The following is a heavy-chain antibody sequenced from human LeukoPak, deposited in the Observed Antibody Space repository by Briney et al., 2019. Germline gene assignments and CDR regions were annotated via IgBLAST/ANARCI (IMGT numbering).Heavy chain of an antibody. D-gene: IGHD3-22*01. CDR3: ARDEAGYDSSGYYGY. J-gene: IGHJ4*02. V-gene: IGHV3-33*01. CDR1: GFTFSSYG. Sequence: PGGSLRLSCAASGFTFSSYGMHWVRQAPGKGLEWVAVIWYDGSNKYYADSVKGRFTISRDNSKNSLYLQVNSLRAEDTAVYYCARDEAGYDSSGYYGYWGQGTLVTVSS. CDR2: IWYDGSNK.